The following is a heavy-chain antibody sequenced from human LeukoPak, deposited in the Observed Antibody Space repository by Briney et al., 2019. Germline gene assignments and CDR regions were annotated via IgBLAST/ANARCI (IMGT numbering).Heavy chain of an antibody. CDR1: GFTFSSYA. CDR3: ATYSSTWYTDAFDI. D-gene: IGHD6-13*01. V-gene: IGHV3-23*01. J-gene: IGHJ3*02. Sequence: GGSLRLSCAAAGFTFSSYAMSWVRQAAGKGREWVSAISGSGGSTYYADSVKGRFTISRDNSKNTLYLQMNSLRAEDTAVYYCATYSSTWYTDAFDIWGQGTMVTVSS. CDR2: ISGSGGST.